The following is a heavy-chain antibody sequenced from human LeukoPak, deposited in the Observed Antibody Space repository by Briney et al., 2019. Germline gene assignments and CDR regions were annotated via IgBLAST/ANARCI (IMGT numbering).Heavy chain of an antibody. Sequence: SGGSLRLSCAASGFTFSSYAMHWVRQAPGKGLEWVAVISYDGSNKNYADSVKGRFTISRDNSENTLYLQMNSLRAEDTSVYYCARIQACSSTSCKSPFDLWGQGTLVTVSS. CDR2: ISYDGSNK. CDR1: GFTFSSYA. D-gene: IGHD2-2*01. V-gene: IGHV3-30-3*01. CDR3: ARIQACSSTSCKSPFDL. J-gene: IGHJ4*02.